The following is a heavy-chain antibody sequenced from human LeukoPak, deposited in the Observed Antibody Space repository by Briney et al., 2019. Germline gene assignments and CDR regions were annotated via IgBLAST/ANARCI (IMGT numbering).Heavy chain of an antibody. V-gene: IGHV1-2*02. CDR3: ARDHSSSWYGVGFPETEI. CDR1: GYTFTGYY. D-gene: IGHD6-13*01. CDR2: INPNSGGT. J-gene: IGHJ3*02. Sequence: ASVKVSCKASGYTFTGYYMHWVRQAPGQGLEWMGWINPNSGGTNYAQKFQGRVTMTRDTSISTAYMELSRLRSDDTAVYYCARDHSSSWYGVGFPETEIWGQGTMVTVSS.